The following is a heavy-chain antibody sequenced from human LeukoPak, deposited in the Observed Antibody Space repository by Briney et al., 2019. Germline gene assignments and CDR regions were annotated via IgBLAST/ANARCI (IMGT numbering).Heavy chain of an antibody. CDR2: IYYSGST. CDR1: GGSISSYY. V-gene: IGHV4-59*01. J-gene: IGHJ6*03. CDR3: ARIRSTKGSGTSMVRGEGYYYYYYMDV. D-gene: IGHD3-10*01. Sequence: SETLSLTCTVSGGSISSYYWSWIRQPPGKGLEWIGYIYYSGSTNYNPSLKSRVTISVDTSKNQFSLKLSSVTAADTAVYYCARIRSTKGSGTSMVRGEGYYYYYYMDVWGKGTTVTISS.